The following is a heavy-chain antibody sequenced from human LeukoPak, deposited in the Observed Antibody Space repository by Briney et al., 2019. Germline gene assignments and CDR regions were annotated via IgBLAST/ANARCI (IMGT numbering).Heavy chain of an antibody. V-gene: IGHV4-59*12. Sequence: SETLSLTCTVSGGSISSYYWSWIRQPPGKGLEWIGYIYYSGSTNYNPSLKSRVTISVDTSKNQFSLKLSSVTAADTAVYYCARERGEYYFDYWGQGTLVTVSS. CDR1: GGSISSYY. J-gene: IGHJ4*02. D-gene: IGHD3-3*01. CDR3: ARERGEYYFDY. CDR2: IYYSGST.